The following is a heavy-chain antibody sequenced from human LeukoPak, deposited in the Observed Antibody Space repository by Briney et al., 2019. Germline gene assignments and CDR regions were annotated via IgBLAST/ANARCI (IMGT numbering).Heavy chain of an antibody. CDR2: ISAYNGNT. CDR3: ARDLSLNYYDSSGMIGY. Sequence: ASVKVSCKASGYTFTSYGISWVRQAPGQGLEWMGWISAYNGNTNYAQTLQGRVTMTTDTSTSTAYMELRSLRSDDTAVYYCARDLSLNYYDSSGMIGYWGQGTLVTVSS. V-gene: IGHV1-18*01. D-gene: IGHD3-22*01. J-gene: IGHJ4*02. CDR1: GYTFTSYG.